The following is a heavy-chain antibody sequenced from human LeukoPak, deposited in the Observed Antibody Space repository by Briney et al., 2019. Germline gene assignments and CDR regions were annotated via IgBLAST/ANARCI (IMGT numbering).Heavy chain of an antibody. J-gene: IGHJ4*02. Sequence: GGSLRLSCVGSGFIFNSHWMSWVRQAAGKGLEWVANIDPSGGEEYYVGSVKGRFTISRDNAKNSLYLQMNSLRAEDTGVYYCARGPTILAPTRGDFDFWGQGTLVTVSS. CDR2: IDPSGGEE. CDR1: GFIFNSHW. V-gene: IGHV3-7*05. D-gene: IGHD2-15*01. CDR3: ARGPTILAPTRGDFDF.